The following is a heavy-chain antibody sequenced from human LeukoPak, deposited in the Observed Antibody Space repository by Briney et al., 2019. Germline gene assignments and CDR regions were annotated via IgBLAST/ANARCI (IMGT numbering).Heavy chain of an antibody. V-gene: IGHV3-7*01. Sequence: DSVQGRLTISRDNAKNSLYLQMNSLRAEDTAVYYCAVAYYYGSGDAFDIWGQGTKVTVSS. D-gene: IGHD3-10*01. CDR3: AVAYYYGSGDAFDI. J-gene: IGHJ3*02.